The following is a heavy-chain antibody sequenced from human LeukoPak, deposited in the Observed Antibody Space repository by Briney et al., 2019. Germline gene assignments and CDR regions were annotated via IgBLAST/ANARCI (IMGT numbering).Heavy chain of an antibody. CDR2: ISYDGSNK. CDR3: AKGGYCSGGSCRGNWFDP. D-gene: IGHD2-15*01. J-gene: IGHJ5*02. CDR1: GFTFSSYG. V-gene: IGHV3-30*18. Sequence: GSLRLSCAASGFTFSSYGMHWVRQAPGKGLEWVAVISYDGSNKYYADSVKGRFTISRDNSKNTLYLQMNSLRAEDTAVYYCAKGGYCSGGSCRGNWFDPWGQGTLVTVSS.